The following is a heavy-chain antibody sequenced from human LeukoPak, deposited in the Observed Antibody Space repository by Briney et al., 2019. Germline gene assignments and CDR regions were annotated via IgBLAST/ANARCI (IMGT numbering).Heavy chain of an antibody. J-gene: IGHJ5*02. CDR3: ARADRGYSYGPFS. Sequence: GGSLRLSCAASGFTFSSYAMHWVRQAPGKGLEWVAVISYDGSNEYYADSVKGRFTISRDNSKNTLYLQMNSLSAEDTAVYYCARADRGYSYGPFSWGQGTLVTVSS. CDR1: GFTFSSYA. V-gene: IGHV3-30-3*01. D-gene: IGHD5-18*01. CDR2: ISYDGSNE.